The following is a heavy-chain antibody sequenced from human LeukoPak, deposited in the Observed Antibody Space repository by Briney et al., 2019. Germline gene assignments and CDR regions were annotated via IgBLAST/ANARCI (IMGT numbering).Heavy chain of an antibody. D-gene: IGHD3-22*01. CDR2: ISGGSGSI. V-gene: IGHV3-23*01. CDR1: GFTFSFYA. J-gene: IGHJ6*02. CDR3: ARVNYYSDSSSPGDYYYSGMDV. Sequence: PGGSLRLSCAASGFTFSFYAMSWVRQAPGKGLEWVSAISGGSGSIYYADSVKGRFTISRDNSKNTLYLQMNSLRAEDTAVYSCARVNYYSDSSSPGDYYYSGMDVWGQGTTVTVSS.